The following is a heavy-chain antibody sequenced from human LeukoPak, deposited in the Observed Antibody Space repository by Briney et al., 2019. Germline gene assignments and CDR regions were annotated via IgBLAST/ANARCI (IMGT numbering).Heavy chain of an antibody. CDR1: GGPISSHY. Sequence: SETLSLTCTVSGGPISSHYWSWIRQPPGKGLEWIGSIYYSGSTYYNPSLKSRVTISVDTSTNQFSLKLSSVTAADTAVYYCARVRGYSSTSCYYYYYYYYMDVWFKGTTVIVSS. V-gene: IGHV4-59*11. CDR2: IYYSGST. CDR3: ARVRGYSSTSCYYYYYYYYMDV. J-gene: IGHJ6*03. D-gene: IGHD2-2*01.